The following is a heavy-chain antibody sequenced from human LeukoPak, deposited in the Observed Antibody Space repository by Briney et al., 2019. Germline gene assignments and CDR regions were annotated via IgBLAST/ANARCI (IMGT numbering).Heavy chain of an antibody. CDR2: IKQDRSEK. CDR3: ARVSEDYSSGWYEEYFQY. V-gene: IGHV3-7*02. Sequence: PGGSLRLSCAASGFTFSSYWMSRVRQAPGKGLDWVAHIKQDRSEKYYVDSVKGRFTISRDNAKNSLYLQMNSLRAEDTAVYYCARVSEDYSSGWYEEYFQYWGQGTLVIVSS. J-gene: IGHJ1*01. CDR1: GFTFSSYW. D-gene: IGHD6-19*01.